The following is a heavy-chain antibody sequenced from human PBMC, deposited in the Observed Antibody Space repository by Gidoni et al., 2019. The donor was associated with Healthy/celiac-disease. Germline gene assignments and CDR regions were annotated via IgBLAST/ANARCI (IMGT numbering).Heavy chain of an antibody. Sequence: EVQLVESGGGLVQPGGSLRLSCAASGFTFSSYSMNWVRQAPGKGLEWVSYISSSSSTIYYADSVKGRFTISRDNAKNSLYLQMNSLRAEDTAVYYCARDGRDSSGWYYGMDVWGQGTTVTVSS. CDR3: ARDGRDSSGWYYGMDV. J-gene: IGHJ6*02. D-gene: IGHD6-19*01. V-gene: IGHV3-48*04. CDR1: GFTFSSYS. CDR2: ISSSSSTI.